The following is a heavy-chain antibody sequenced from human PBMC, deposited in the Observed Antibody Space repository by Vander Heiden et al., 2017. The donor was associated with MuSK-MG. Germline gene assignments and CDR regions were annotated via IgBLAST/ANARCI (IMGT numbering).Heavy chain of an antibody. CDR1: GFTFSSYS. J-gene: IGHJ4*02. CDR2: ISSSGSYI. V-gene: IGHV3-21*01. CDR3: ARDRDWASGTDY. Sequence: EVQLVASGGGLVKPGGSLKVSCAASGFTFSSYSMNWVRQAPGKGLEWVSFISSSGSYIYYADSVKGRFTISRDNAENSLYLQMNSLRAEDTAVYYCARDRDWASGTDYWGQGPLVTVSS. D-gene: IGHD3-10*01.